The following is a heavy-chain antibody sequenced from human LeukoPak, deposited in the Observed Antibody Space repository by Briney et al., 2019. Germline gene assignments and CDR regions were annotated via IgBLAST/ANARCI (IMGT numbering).Heavy chain of an antibody. J-gene: IGHJ4*02. Sequence: PSETLSLTCAVYGGSFSTYYWSWIRQPPGKGLEWIGEINHSGRTNYNPSLKSRVTISVDTSKNQFSLKLSSVTAADTAVYYCARGYCSGGSCPNFDYWGQGTLVTVSS. CDR3: ARGYCSGGSCPNFDY. V-gene: IGHV4-34*01. D-gene: IGHD2-15*01. CDR2: INHSGRT. CDR1: GGSFSTYY.